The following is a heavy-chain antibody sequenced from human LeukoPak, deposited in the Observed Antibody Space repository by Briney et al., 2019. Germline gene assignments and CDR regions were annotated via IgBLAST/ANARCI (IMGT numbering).Heavy chain of an antibody. Sequence: VASVKVSCKASGGTFSSYAISWVRQAPGQGLEWMGGIIPIFGTANYAQKFQGRVTITTDESTSTAYMELSSLRSEDTAVYYCAREYSSVDDAFDIWGQGTMVTVSS. D-gene: IGHD6-25*01. CDR2: IIPIFGTA. V-gene: IGHV1-69*05. J-gene: IGHJ3*02. CDR3: AREYSSVDDAFDI. CDR1: GGTFSSYA.